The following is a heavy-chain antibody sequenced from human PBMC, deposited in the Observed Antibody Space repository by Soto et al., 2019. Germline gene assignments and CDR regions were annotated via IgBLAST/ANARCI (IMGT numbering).Heavy chain of an antibody. CDR1: GFTLSSYA. V-gene: IGHV3-23*01. CDR3: AKDTRTAADPYYFDY. D-gene: IGHD6-13*01. J-gene: IGHJ4*02. CDR2: ISGSGGST. Sequence: GGPLRLSCAASGFTLSSYAMSWVRQAPGKGLEWVSAISGSGGSTYYADSVKGRFTISRDNSKNTLYLQMNSLRAEDTAIYYCAKDTRTAADPYYFDYWGQGTLVTVSS.